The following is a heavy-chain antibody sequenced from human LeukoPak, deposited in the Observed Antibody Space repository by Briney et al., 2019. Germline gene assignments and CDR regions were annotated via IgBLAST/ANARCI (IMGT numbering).Heavy chain of an antibody. J-gene: IGHJ1*01. D-gene: IGHD3-22*01. CDR3: ARAPSEIGGYYPEYFRH. V-gene: IGHV3-30*04. Sequence: PGGSLRLSCAASGFTFSSYAMHWVRQAPGKGLEWVAVISYDGSNKYYADSVKGRFTISRDNSKNTLYLQMNSLRAEDTGVYYCARAPSEIGGYYPEYFRHWGQGTLVTVSS. CDR1: GFTFSSYA. CDR2: ISYDGSNK.